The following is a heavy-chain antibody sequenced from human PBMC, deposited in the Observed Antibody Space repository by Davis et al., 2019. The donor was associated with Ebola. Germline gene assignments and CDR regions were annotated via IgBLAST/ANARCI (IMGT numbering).Heavy chain of an antibody. J-gene: IGHJ5*02. D-gene: IGHD2-8*02. CDR3: VKGWGSTGLNH. CDR2: TYYNSKWFR. CDR1: GDSVFGKNGA. V-gene: IGHV6-1*01. Sequence: PSETLSLTCAISGDSVFGKNGAWNWIRQSPSRGLEWLGRTYYNSKWFRDYAVSVKSRITINLDTSKNHFSLQLSSVTPEDTAAYYCVKGWGSTGLNHWGQGTLVTVSS.